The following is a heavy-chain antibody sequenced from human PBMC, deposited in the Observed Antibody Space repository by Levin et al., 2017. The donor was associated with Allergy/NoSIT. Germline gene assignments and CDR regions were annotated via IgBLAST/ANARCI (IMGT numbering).Heavy chain of an antibody. Sequence: SQTLSLTCTVSGGSISGGGYHWTWIRQHPEKGLEWIGYIYYSGSTFYNPSLKSRLMISVETSKNQFSLNVSSVTAADTAGYYCASEDGSEFDFWGQGALVTVAS. CDR1: GGSISGGGYH. CDR2: IYYSGST. J-gene: IGHJ4*02. V-gene: IGHV4-31*03. D-gene: IGHD2-2*03. CDR3: ASEDGSEFDF.